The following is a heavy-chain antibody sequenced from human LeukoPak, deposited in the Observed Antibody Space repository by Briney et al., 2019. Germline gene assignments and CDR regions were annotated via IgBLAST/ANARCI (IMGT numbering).Heavy chain of an antibody. CDR1: GFTFSGYE. V-gene: IGHV3-48*03. CDR3: ASGSGYYYAGFDY. CDR2: ISSSGSTI. D-gene: IGHD3-22*01. J-gene: IGHJ4*02. Sequence: GGSLRLSCAASGFTFSGYEMNWVRQAPGKGLEWVSYISSSGSTIYYADSVKGRFTISRDNAKNSLYLQMNSLRAEDTAVYYCASGSGYYYAGFDYWGQGTLVTVSS.